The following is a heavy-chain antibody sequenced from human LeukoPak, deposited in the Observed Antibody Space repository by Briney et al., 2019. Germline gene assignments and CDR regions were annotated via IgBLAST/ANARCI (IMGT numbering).Heavy chain of an antibody. CDR3: AKIGRPSCYHPIDH. CDR2: ISGSGYNT. D-gene: IGHD2-15*01. Sequence: PGGSLRLSCAASGFTFSSYAMSWVRQVPGKGLEWVSAISGSGYNTYYADSVKGRFTISRDNSKNTLYLQMNSLRAEDTALYYCAKIGRPSCYHPIDHWGQGTLVTVSS. CDR1: GFTFSSYA. V-gene: IGHV3-23*01. J-gene: IGHJ4*02.